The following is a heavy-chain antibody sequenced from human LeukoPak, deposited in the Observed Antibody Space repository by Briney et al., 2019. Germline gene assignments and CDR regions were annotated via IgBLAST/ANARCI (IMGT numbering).Heavy chain of an antibody. V-gene: IGHV3-15*07. J-gene: IGHJ5*02. D-gene: IGHD3-22*01. Sequence: GGSLRLSCATSGFTFSNAWMNWVGPAPGKGLEWVGRIRSNSDGGTIASAAPGKGRFTLSRDDSKTTLYLQMNSLQTEDTAVYYCATDFYDSTWGQGTLVTVSS. CDR2: IRSNSDGGTI. CDR3: ATDFYDST. CDR1: GFTFSNAW.